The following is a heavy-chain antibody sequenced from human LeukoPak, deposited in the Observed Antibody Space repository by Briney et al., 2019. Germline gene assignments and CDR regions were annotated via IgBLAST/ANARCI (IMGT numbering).Heavy chain of an antibody. CDR2: IYYSGST. J-gene: IGHJ3*02. Sequence: SETLSLTCTVSGGSISSSSYYWGWIRQPPGKGLEWIGSIYYSGSTYYNPSLKSRVTISVDTSKNQFSLKLSSVTAADTAVYYCARRLPDAFDIWGQGTMVTVSS. CDR1: GGSISSSSYY. V-gene: IGHV4-39*01. CDR3: ARRLPDAFDI.